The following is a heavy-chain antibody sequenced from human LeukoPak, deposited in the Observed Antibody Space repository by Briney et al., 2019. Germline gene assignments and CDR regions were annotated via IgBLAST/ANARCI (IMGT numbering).Heavy chain of an antibody. CDR1: GFTFSSYG. CDR2: ISGSGGST. J-gene: IGHJ4*02. Sequence: GGSLRLSCAASGFTFSSYGMSWVRQAPGKGLEWVSAISGSGGSTYYADSAKGRFTISRDNARNSLYLQMNSLRAEDTAVYYCASQGSGYDSPIDHWGQGTLVTVSS. CDR3: ASQGSGYDSPIDH. V-gene: IGHV3-23*01. D-gene: IGHD5-12*01.